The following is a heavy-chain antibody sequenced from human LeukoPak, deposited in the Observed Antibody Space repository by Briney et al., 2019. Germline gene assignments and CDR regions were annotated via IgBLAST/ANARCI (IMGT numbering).Heavy chain of an antibody. J-gene: IGHJ4*02. CDR3: VREDSSSPLGY. CDR1: GFTVSRNY. Sequence: GSLRLSCAASGFTVSRNYMSWVRQAPGKGLEWVSSISSSSGYIYYADSVKGRFTISRDNARDSLYLQMNSLRVEDTAVYYCVREDSSSPLGYWGQGTLVTVSS. CDR2: ISSSSGYI. V-gene: IGHV3-21*01. D-gene: IGHD6-13*01.